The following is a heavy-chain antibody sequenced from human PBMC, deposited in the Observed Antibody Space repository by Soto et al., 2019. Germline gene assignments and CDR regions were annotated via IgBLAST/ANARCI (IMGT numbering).Heavy chain of an antibody. J-gene: IGHJ5*02. Sequence: QVQLQESGPGLVKPSETLSLTCTVSGDSTSGFYWSWIRQPPGKELEWIGYIYYTGTTKYTPSLKGRVTISLDTSKNQFSMKLTSVTAADTAMYYCARDPNYYGSGRGHWFDPWGQGILVTVPS. CDR1: GDSTSGFY. CDR2: IYYTGTT. D-gene: IGHD3-10*01. CDR3: ARDPNYYGSGRGHWFDP. V-gene: IGHV4-59*01.